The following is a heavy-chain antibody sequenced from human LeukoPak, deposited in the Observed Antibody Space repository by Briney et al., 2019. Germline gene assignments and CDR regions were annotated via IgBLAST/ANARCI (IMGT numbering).Heavy chain of an antibody. J-gene: IGHJ6*03. CDR3: ARSLITMIPPNYYYYMDV. CDR2: IYYSGST. Sequence: SETLSLICTVSGGSISSSSYYWGWIRQPPGKGLEWIGSIYYSGSTYYNPSLKSRVTISVDTSKNQFTLKLSSVTAADTAVYYCARSLITMIPPNYYYYMDVWGKGTTVTISS. CDR1: GGSISSSSYY. D-gene: IGHD3-22*01. V-gene: IGHV4-39*06.